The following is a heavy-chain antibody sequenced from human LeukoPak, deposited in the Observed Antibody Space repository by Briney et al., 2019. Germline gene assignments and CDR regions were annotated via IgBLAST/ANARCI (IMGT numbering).Heavy chain of an antibody. V-gene: IGHV3-23*01. D-gene: IGHD1-26*01. CDR3: AKDHRDSGNYYYYYGLDV. J-gene: IGHJ6*02. CDR2: LSGNAGRP. Sequence: PGGSLRLSCAASGFTFISYAMSWVRQAPGKGLEWVSSLSGNAGRPYYADSVKGRFTISRGNSKNTLYLQMNSLRAEDTAVYYCAKDHRDSGNYYYYYGLDVWGQGTMVTVSS. CDR1: GFTFISYA.